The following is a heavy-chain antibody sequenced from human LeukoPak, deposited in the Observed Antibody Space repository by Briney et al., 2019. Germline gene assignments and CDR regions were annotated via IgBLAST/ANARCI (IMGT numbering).Heavy chain of an antibody. CDR2: INQGGSEK. CDR3: ARDYNSWSGEALWGVLA. V-gene: IGHV3-7*01. Sequence: GGSLRLSCAASHFQFGNFWMSWARQAPGKGLEWVANINQGGSEKNYVDSVKGRFIISRDNAKNSLYLEMNSLRADDSAVYYCARDYNSWSGEALWGVLAWGQGTLVTVSS. D-gene: IGHD3-16*01. J-gene: IGHJ5*02. CDR1: HFQFGNFW.